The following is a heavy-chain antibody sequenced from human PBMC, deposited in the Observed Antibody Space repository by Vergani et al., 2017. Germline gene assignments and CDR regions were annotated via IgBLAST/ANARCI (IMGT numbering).Heavy chain of an antibody. CDR3: ARPVGPSAIADGYHV. D-gene: IGHD3-10*01. V-gene: IGHV4-39*02. CDR2: ISSSGSP. J-gene: IGHJ3*01. CDR1: GVSIGSNSYY. Sequence: QLQLQESGPGLVKPSETLSLTCTVSGVSIGSNSYYWGWIRQPPGKGLDWIGTISSSGSPYYNPTLKSRLAFSVETSKNLFSLRLKSVTATDTGMYYCARPVGPSAIADGYHVWGQGTMVTVS.